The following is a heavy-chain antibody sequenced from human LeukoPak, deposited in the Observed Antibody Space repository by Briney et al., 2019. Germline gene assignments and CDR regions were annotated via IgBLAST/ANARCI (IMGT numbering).Heavy chain of an antibody. CDR1: GYTFTSYD. J-gene: IGHJ5*02. CDR2: VNPNSGNT. V-gene: IGHV1-8*03. D-gene: IGHD3-10*02. Sequence: ASVKVSCKASGYTFTSYDINWVRQATGQGLEWMGWVNPNSGNTGYAQKFQGRVTITRNTSISTAYMELSKLRSEDTAVYYCARGMGPGVFGPWFDPWGQGTLVTVSS. CDR3: ARGMGPGVFGPWFDP.